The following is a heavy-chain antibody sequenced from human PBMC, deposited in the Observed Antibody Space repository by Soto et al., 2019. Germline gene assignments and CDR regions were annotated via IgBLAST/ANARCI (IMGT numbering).Heavy chain of an antibody. CDR3: ARYGGGSGSFY. D-gene: IGHD3-10*01. Sequence: EVQLVESGGGLVQPGGSLRLSCVDSGFTFSSYSMNWVRQAPGKGLEWISYISSSSSTIYYADSVKGRFTISRDNARNSLYLQMNGLRAEDTAVYYCARYGGGSGSFYWGQGTLVTVSS. J-gene: IGHJ4*02. CDR1: GFTFSSYS. V-gene: IGHV3-48*01. CDR2: ISSSSSTI.